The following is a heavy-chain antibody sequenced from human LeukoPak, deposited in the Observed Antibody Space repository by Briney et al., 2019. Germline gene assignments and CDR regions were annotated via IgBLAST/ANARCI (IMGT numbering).Heavy chain of an antibody. CDR1: GFTFSSHA. V-gene: IGHV3-23*01. CDR2: VRDSGSTT. Sequence: GGSLRLSCAASGFTFSSHAMTWVRQAPGKGLEWVSAVRDSGSTTFYADSVKGRFAISRDNSRNTLFLQMNSLRAEDTAVYYCATSGYSNIDFWGQGTLVTVSS. J-gene: IGHJ4*02. CDR3: ATSGYSNIDF. D-gene: IGHD4-11*01.